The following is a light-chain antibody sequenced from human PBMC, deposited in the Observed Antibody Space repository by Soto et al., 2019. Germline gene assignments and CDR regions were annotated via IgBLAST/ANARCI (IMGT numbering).Light chain of an antibody. Sequence: QSALTQPASVSGSPGQSITISCTGTSSDVGSYNLVSWYQQHPGKAPKLMIYEGSKRPSGVSNRFSGSKSGNTASLTISGLQAEDEADYYCCSYAGSSTYVVGTGTKLTFL. V-gene: IGLV2-23*01. CDR1: SSDVGSYNL. CDR2: EGS. CDR3: CSYAGSSTYV. J-gene: IGLJ1*01.